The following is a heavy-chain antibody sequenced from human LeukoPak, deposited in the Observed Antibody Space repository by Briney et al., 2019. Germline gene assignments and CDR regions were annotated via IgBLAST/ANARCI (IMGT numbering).Heavy chain of an antibody. V-gene: IGHV3-20*04. CDR1: GFTFDDHG. Sequence: GGSQRLSCTASGFTFDDHGMSWVRQAPGKGLEWVSGINWNGGSTGYADSVRGRFTISRDNAKKSLYLQMNSLRVEDTALYYCARDLESYGMDVWGQGTTVTVSS. D-gene: IGHD5-24*01. J-gene: IGHJ6*02. CDR2: INWNGGST. CDR3: ARDLESYGMDV.